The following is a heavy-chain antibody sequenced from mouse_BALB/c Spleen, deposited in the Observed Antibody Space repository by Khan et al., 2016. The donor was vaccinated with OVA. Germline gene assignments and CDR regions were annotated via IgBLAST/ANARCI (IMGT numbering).Heavy chain of an antibody. Sequence: EVELVESGGGLVKPGGSLKLSCKASGFTFSNYAMSWVRQSPEKRLEWVASIGSGASTYYLDRVKGRFTISRDNARNILYLQMSSLRSEDTAMYYCARDYWFAYWGQGTLVTVSA. CDR1: GFTFSNYA. V-gene: IGHV5-6-5*01. CDR2: IGSGAST. J-gene: IGHJ3*01. CDR3: ARDYWFAY.